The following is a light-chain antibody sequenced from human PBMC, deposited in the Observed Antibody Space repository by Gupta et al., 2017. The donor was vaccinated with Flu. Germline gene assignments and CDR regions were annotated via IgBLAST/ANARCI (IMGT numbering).Light chain of an antibody. CDR1: NIGDKH. V-gene: IGLV3-9*01. CDR2: RDI. J-gene: IGLJ1*01. CDR3: QVWDSDSYV. Sequence: YELTQPLSVSVALGQTARIPCGGANIGDKHVHWYQQKPGQAPVVVIYRDINRPSGIPERISGSNSGNTATLTITRAQAGDEADYYCQVWDSDSYVFGTGTKVTVL.